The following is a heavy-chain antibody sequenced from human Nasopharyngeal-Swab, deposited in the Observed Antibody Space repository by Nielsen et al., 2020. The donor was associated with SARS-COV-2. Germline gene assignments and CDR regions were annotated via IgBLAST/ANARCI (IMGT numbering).Heavy chain of an antibody. CDR2: IFYSGSD. Sequence: WIRQPPGKGLEWIGNIFYSGSDYYTPSLNGRATIPVDTSKNQFSLNLDSVTAADTAIYYCVRVSVDTGYRWFDPWGPGTLVTVSS. J-gene: IGHJ5*02. CDR3: VRVSVDTGYRWFDP. V-gene: IGHV4-39*07. D-gene: IGHD3-9*01.